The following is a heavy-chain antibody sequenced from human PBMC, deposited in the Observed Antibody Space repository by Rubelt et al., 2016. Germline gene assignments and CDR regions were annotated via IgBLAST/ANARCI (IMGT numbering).Heavy chain of an antibody. CDR3: ARDGGSSGWYDY. V-gene: IGHV4-59*01. CDR1: GGSISSYY. Sequence: QVQLQESGPGLVKPSETLSLTCTVSGGSISSYYWIWIRQPPGKGLEWIGHVYDSGTATYNPSLKSRVTISVDRSKNQFSRKLNSRTAADTAVYFCARDGGSSGWYDYWGQGTLVTVSS. CDR2: VYDSGTA. J-gene: IGHJ4*02. D-gene: IGHD6-19*01.